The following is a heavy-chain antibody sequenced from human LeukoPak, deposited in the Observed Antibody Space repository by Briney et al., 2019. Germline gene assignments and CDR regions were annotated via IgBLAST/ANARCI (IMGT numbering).Heavy chain of an antibody. Sequence: GGSLRLSCAASGFTFSSYSMNWVRQAPGKWLEWVSSISSSSSYIYYADSVKGRFSISRDNAKNSLYLQMNSLRAEDTAVYYCGSGIYYASVQTCSPVWAQGTLHTVSS. D-gene: IGHD3-10*01. CDR3: GSGIYYASVQTCSPV. J-gene: IGHJ4*02. CDR2: ISSSSSYI. V-gene: IGHV3-21*01. CDR1: GFTFSSYS.